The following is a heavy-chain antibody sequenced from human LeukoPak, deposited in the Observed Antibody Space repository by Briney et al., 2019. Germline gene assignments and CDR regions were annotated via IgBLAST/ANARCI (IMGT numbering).Heavy chain of an antibody. CDR1: GFSATISA. J-gene: IGHJ4*02. CDR2: IVVRSGNT. Sequence: SVKVSCKASGFSATISAIQWVRQARGQRPEWIGWIVVRSGNTNYAQKFQGRVTITTDESTSTAYMELSSLRSEDTAVYYCARDGDYSLGGLDYWGQGTLVTVSS. V-gene: IGHV1-58*02. CDR3: ARDGDYSLGGLDY. D-gene: IGHD4-17*01.